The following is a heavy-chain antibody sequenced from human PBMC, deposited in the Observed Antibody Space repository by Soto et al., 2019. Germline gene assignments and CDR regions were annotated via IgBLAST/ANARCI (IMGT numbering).Heavy chain of an antibody. D-gene: IGHD2-2*01. CDR3: AQPSPCCRDYYAPLDY. V-gene: IGHV3-23*01. J-gene: IGHJ4*02. CDR1: GFAFGNCP. Sequence: PSGSLSLTCAASGFAFGNCPMYWGRLGPRNGLEWVSAIRGSGGRTFYADSVQGRLTISRDKSKNTLYLHMSSLRAEDTAVYYCAQPSPCCRDYYAPLDYWGPGTLVTVSS. CDR2: IRGSGGRT.